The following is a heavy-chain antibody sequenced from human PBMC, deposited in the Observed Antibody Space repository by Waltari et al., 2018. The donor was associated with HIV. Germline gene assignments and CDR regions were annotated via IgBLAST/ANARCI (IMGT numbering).Heavy chain of an antibody. CDR1: GYPFTGYS. CDR2: INPNSGGT. J-gene: IGHJ4*02. D-gene: IGHD1-26*01. Sequence: QVQLVQSGAEVKKPGASVKVSCKAAGYPFTGYSMPWVRQAPGQGLEWMGWINPNSGGTNYAQKFQGRVTMTRDTSISTAYMELSRLRSDDTAVFYCARANVRGWELLTDFDYWGQGTLVTVSS. V-gene: IGHV1-2*02. CDR3: ARANVRGWELLTDFDY.